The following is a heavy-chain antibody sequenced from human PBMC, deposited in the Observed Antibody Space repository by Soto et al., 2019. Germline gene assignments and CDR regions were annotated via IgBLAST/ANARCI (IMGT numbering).Heavy chain of an antibody. D-gene: IGHD4-17*01. V-gene: IGHV3-23*01. CDR3: AKAAITVTTFYWFAP. CDR2: ISGSGGSI. Sequence: EVQLLESGGGLVQPGGSLRLSCAASGFTFSSYAMSWVRQAPGKGLEWVSRISGSGGSIYYAHSVKGRFTISRVNSKNTLELQMNSLRAEDTAVYYCAKAAITVTTFYWFAPWGQGTQVTVSS. J-gene: IGHJ5*02. CDR1: GFTFSSYA.